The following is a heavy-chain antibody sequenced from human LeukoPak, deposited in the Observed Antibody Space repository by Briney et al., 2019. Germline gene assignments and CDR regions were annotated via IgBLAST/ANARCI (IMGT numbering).Heavy chain of an antibody. CDR1: GGPFSGYY. CDR3: ARGRYYDYVWGSYRQRYFDY. Sequence: SETLSRNCAVYGGPFSGYYWSWIRQPPGKGLELIGEINHSGSTNYNPSLKSRVTISVDTSKNQFSLKLSSVTAAITAVYYCARGRYYDYVWGSYRQRYFDYWGQGTLVTVSS. J-gene: IGHJ4*02. D-gene: IGHD3-16*02. CDR2: INHSGST. V-gene: IGHV4-34*01.